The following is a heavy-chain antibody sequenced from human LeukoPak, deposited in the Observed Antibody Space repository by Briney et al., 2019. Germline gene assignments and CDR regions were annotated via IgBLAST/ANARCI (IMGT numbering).Heavy chain of an antibody. J-gene: IGHJ4*02. CDR3: ARRYYGSGSYYNRKPPQWGYFDY. V-gene: IGHV4-39*07. CDR2: IYYSGST. Sequence: SETLSLTCTVSGGSISSSSYYWGWIRQPPGKGLEWIGSIYYSGSTYYNPSLKSRVTISVDTSKNQFSLKLSSVAAADTAVYYCARRYYGSGSYYNRKPPQWGYFDYWGQGTLVTVSS. CDR1: GGSISSSSYY. D-gene: IGHD3-10*01.